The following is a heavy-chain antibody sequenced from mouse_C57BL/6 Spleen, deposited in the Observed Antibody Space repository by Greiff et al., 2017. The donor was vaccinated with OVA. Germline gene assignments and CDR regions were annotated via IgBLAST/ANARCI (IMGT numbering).Heavy chain of an antibody. CDR3: ARSSYYDYDGFAY. CDR2: IYPGDGDT. D-gene: IGHD2-4*01. CDR1: GYAFSSYW. Sequence: QVQLKESGAELVKPGASVKISCKASGYAFSSYWMNWVKQRPGKGLEWIGQIYPGDGDTNYNGKFKGKATLTADKSSSTAYMQLSSLTSEDSAVYFCARSSYYDYDGFAYWGQGTLVTVSA. J-gene: IGHJ3*01. V-gene: IGHV1-80*01.